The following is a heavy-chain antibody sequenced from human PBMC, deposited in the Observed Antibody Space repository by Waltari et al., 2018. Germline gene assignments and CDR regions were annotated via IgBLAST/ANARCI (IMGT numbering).Heavy chain of an antibody. J-gene: IGHJ4*02. CDR2: ISSSSSYI. V-gene: IGHV3-21*01. CDR1: GFTFSSYS. CDR3: ARVGGGRLGLVYAIEWSDY. Sequence: EVQLVESGGGLVKPGGSLRLSCAASGFTFSSYSMNWVRQAPGKGLEWVSSISSSSSYIYYADSVKGRFTISRDNAKNSLYLQMNSLRAEDTAVYYCARVGGGRLGLVYAIEWSDYWGQGTLVTVSS. D-gene: IGHD2-8*01.